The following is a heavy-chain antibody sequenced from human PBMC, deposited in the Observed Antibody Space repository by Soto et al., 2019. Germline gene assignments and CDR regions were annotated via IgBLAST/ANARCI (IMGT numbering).Heavy chain of an antibody. D-gene: IGHD3-10*01. J-gene: IGHJ4*02. V-gene: IGHV1-3*01. CDR3: ARVDMVRGVSYFDY. Sequence: QVQLVQSGAEVKKPGASVKVSCKASGYTFTSYAMHWVRQAPGQRLEWMGWINAGNGNTKYSQKFQGRVTITRDTSASTAYMDLSSLRSEDTAVYYCARVDMVRGVSYFDYWGQGTLVTVSS. CDR1: GYTFTSYA. CDR2: INAGNGNT.